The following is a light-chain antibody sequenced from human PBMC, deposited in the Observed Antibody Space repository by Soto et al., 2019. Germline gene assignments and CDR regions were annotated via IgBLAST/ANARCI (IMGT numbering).Light chain of an antibody. CDR2: GAS. CDR3: QQYNNWLHT. J-gene: IGKJ2*01. Sequence: EIVMTRSPATLSVSPGERATLSCRASQSVSSNLAWYQQKPGQAPRLLIYGASTRATGIPARFSGSGSGTEFTLTISSLQSEDFAVYYCQQYNNWLHTFGQGTKVDIK. CDR1: QSVSSN. V-gene: IGKV3-15*01.